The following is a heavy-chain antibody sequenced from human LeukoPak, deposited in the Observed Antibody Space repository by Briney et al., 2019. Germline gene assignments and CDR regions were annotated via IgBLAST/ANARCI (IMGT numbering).Heavy chain of an antibody. CDR1: GYTFTSYG. V-gene: IGHV1-18*01. D-gene: IGHD3-3*01. Sequence: ASVKVSCKASGYTFTSYGISWVRQAPGQGLEWMGWISAYNGNTNYAQKLQGRVTMTTDTSTGTAYMELRSLRSDDTAVYYCARDHYDFWSGYPVSFDPWGQGTLVTVSS. J-gene: IGHJ5*02. CDR2: ISAYNGNT. CDR3: ARDHYDFWSGYPVSFDP.